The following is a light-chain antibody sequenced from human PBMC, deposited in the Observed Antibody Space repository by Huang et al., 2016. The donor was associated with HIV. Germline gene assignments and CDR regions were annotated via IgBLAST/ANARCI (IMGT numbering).Light chain of an antibody. CDR1: QGISNS. CDR2: AAS. CDR3: QQYWSTPPAT. Sequence: DIQMTQSPSSLPASVGDRVTITCRASQGISNSLAWYQQKPGKAPKLLLYAASKLESGVPSRFSGSASVTDYTLTISSLQPEDFATYYCQQYWSTPPATFGQGTKVELK. J-gene: IGKJ1*01. V-gene: IGKV1-NL1*01.